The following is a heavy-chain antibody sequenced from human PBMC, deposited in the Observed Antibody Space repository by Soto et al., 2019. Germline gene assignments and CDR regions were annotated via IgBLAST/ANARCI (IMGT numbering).Heavy chain of an antibody. Sequence: SVKVSCKASGGTFSSYAISWVRQAPGQGLEWMGGIIPIFGTANYAQKFQGRVTITADKSTSTAYMELSSLRSEDTAVYYCARLTVARGGYYYYYGMDVWGQGTTVTVSS. V-gene: IGHV1-69*06. CDR3: ARLTVARGGYYYYYGMDV. J-gene: IGHJ6*02. CDR1: GGTFSSYA. D-gene: IGHD4-17*01. CDR2: IIPIFGTA.